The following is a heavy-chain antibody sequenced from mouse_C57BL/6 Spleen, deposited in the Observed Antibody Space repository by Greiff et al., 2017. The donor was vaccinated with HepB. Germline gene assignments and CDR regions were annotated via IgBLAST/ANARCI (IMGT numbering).Heavy chain of an antibody. V-gene: IGHV1-61*01. Sequence: QVQLKQPGAELVRPGSSVKLSCKASGYTFTSYWMDWVKQRPGQGLEWIGNIYPSDSETHYNQKFKDKATLTVDKSSSTAYMQLSSLTSEDSAVYYCARHSYGNYFDYWGQGTTLTVSS. CDR2: IYPSDSET. J-gene: IGHJ2*01. D-gene: IGHD2-1*01. CDR3: ARHSYGNYFDY. CDR1: GYTFTSYW.